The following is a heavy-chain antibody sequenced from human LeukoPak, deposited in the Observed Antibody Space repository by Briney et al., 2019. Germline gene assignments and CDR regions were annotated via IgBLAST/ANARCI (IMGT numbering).Heavy chain of an antibody. CDR3: ARATKSAVLGPFDY. D-gene: IGHD7-27*01. CDR1: GFTVSSNY. V-gene: IGHV3-53*01. Sequence: GGSLRLSCAASGFTVSSNYMSWVRQAPGKGLEWVSVIYSGGSTYYADSVKGRFTISRDNSKNTLYLQMNSLRAEDTAVYYCARATKSAVLGPFDYWGQGTLVTVSS. J-gene: IGHJ4*02. CDR2: IYSGGST.